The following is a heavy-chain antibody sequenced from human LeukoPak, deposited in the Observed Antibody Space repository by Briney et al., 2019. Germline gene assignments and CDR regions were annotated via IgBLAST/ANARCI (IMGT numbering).Heavy chain of an antibody. CDR1: GGTFSSYA. Sequence: SVKVSCKASGGTFSSYAISWVRQAPGQGLEWMGRIIPILGIANYAQKFQGRVTITADKSTSTAYMELSSLRSEDTAVYYCARAFTITMVRGVDNWFDPWGQGTLVTLSS. CDR3: ARAFTITMVRGVDNWFDP. D-gene: IGHD3-10*01. CDR2: IIPILGIA. V-gene: IGHV1-69*04. J-gene: IGHJ5*02.